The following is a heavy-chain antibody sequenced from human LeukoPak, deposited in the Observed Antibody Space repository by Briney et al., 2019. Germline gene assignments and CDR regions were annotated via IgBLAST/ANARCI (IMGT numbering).Heavy chain of an antibody. D-gene: IGHD4-23*01. V-gene: IGHV3-11*06. CDR1: GFTFSDYY. CDR2: ISTSSSYT. CDR3: AGYGGKGSWAFDI. J-gene: IGHJ3*02. Sequence: PGGSLRLSRAASGFTFSDYYMSWIRQAPGKGPEWVSYISTSSSYTYYADSVKGRFTISRDNAKNSLYLQMNSLRAEDTAVYYCAGYGGKGSWAFDIWGQGTMVTVSS.